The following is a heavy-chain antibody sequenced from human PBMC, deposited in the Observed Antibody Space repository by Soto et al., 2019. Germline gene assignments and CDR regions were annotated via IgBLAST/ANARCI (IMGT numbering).Heavy chain of an antibody. J-gene: IGHJ3*02. CDR1: GFTFSSYA. Sequence: EVQLLESGGGVVQPGGSLRLSCAASGFTFSSYAMSWVRQAPGKGLEWVSAISGSGGSTYYADSVKGRFTISRDNSKNTLYLQMNSLRAEDTAVYYCAKDLLRYFDWFDAFDIWGQGTMVTVSS. V-gene: IGHV3-23*01. D-gene: IGHD3-9*01. CDR3: AKDLLRYFDWFDAFDI. CDR2: ISGSGGST.